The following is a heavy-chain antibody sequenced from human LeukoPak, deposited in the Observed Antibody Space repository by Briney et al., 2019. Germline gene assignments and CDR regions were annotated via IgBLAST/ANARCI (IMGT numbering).Heavy chain of an antibody. CDR1: GYTFTDYY. J-gene: IGHJ4*02. D-gene: IGHD6-6*01. Sequence: ASVKVSCKASGYTFTDYYMHRVRQAPGKGLERIGWINPNSGGTNFAQKFQGRVAMTRDTSISTAYLELGSLRSDDTAVYFCARARWQLVPYFDSWAQGTLVTVSS. V-gene: IGHV1-2*02. CDR2: INPNSGGT. CDR3: ARARWQLVPYFDS.